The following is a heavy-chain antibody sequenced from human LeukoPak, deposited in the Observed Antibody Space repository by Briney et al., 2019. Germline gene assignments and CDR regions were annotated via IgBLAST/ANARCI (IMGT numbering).Heavy chain of an antibody. CDR2: IWNDGSEK. J-gene: IGHJ4*02. CDR1: GFTFSVDG. V-gene: IGHV3-33*03. CDR3: AKDDYVWGSYRPYYFDY. D-gene: IGHD3-16*02. Sequence: GGSLRLSCAASGFTFSVDGIHWDRQAPGKGLEWVAVIWNDGSEKYYADSVKGRLTISRDNSKSTLYLQMNSLRAEDTAVYYCAKDDYVWGSYRPYYFDYWGQGTLVSVSS.